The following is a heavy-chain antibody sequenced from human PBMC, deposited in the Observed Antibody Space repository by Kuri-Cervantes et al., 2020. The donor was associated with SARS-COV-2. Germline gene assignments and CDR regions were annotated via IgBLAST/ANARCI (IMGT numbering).Heavy chain of an antibody. V-gene: IGHV7-4-1*02. CDR3: ARAPVVGATTAFDY. D-gene: IGHD1-26*01. CDR2: INTNTGNP. J-gene: IGHJ4*02. CDR1: GGTFSSYA. Sequence: ASVKVSCKASGGTFSSYAISWVRQAPGQGLEWMGWINTNTGNPTYAQGFTGRFVFSLDTSVSTAYLQISSLKAEDTAVYYCARAPVVGATTAFDYWGQGTLVTVSS.